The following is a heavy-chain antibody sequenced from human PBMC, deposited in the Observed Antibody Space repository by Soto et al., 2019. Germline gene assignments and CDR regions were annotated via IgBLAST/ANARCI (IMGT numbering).Heavy chain of an antibody. V-gene: IGHV3-30*18. CDR2: ISYHGSNK. D-gene: IGHD6-6*01. CDR1: GITFSNYG. CDR3: AKAAARGPFDY. Sequence: QVQLVESGGDVVQPGRSLRLSCAASGITFSNYGMHWVRQAPGKGLEWVAVISYHGSNKYYADSVKGRFTISRDSSKNTLYLQMNSLRAEDTAVYYCAKAAARGPFDYWGQGTLVTVSS. J-gene: IGHJ4*02.